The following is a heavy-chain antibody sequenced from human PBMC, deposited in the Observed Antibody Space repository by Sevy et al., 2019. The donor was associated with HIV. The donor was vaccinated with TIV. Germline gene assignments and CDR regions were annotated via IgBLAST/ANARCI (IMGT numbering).Heavy chain of an antibody. CDR1: GYTFTGYY. CDR2: INPNSGGT. Sequence: ASVKVSCKASGYTFTGYYMHWVRQAPGQGLEWMGWINPNSGGTNYAQKFQGRVTMTRDTSISTAYMELSRLRSDDTAVYYCARDVLRFLEWLSYYYYGMDVWGQGTTVTVSS. CDR3: ARDVLRFLEWLSYYYYGMDV. V-gene: IGHV1-2*02. J-gene: IGHJ6*02. D-gene: IGHD3-3*01.